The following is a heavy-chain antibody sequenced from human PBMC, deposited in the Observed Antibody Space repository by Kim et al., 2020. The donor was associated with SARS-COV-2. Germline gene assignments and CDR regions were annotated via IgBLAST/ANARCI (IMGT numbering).Heavy chain of an antibody. CDR2: IYYSGST. CDR1: GGSISSYY. V-gene: IGHV4-59*01. D-gene: IGHD2-21*02. J-gene: IGHJ4*02. CDR3: ARVRGVVTAMD. Sequence: SETLSLTCTVSGGSISSYYWSWIRQPPGKGLEWIGYIYYSGSTNYNPSLKSRVTISVDTSKNQFSLKLSSVTAADTAVYYCARVRGVVTAMDWGQGTLVT.